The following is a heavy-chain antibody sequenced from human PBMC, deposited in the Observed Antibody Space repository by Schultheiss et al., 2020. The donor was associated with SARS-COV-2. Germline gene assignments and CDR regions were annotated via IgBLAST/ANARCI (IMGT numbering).Heavy chain of an antibody. CDR3: AKRPFYYYGMDV. Sequence: SQTLSLTCGVYGGSFSDDYCTCIRQPPGKGLEWIGEIDHRGTTYYNPSLKSRVTISLDTSKNQLSLNLTSVTAADTAVYYCAKRPFYYYGMDVWGQGTTVTVSS. J-gene: IGHJ6*02. CDR1: GGSFSDDY. V-gene: IGHV4-34*01. CDR2: IDHRGTT.